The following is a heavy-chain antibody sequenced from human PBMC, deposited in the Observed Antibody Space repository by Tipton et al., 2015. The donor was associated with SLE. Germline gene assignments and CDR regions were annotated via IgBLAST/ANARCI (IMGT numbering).Heavy chain of an antibody. D-gene: IGHD2-2*01. V-gene: IGHV3-49*04. Sequence: SLRLSCTGSGFSFEDYTLDWVRQAPGKGLEWVAFISTNPYGGTTEYAASVKGRFTISRDDSKDIAYLQMNGLKSEDTAIYFCTRVRSPAGIAAFDIWGQGTLVTVSS. CDR3: TRVRSPAGIAAFDI. CDR1: GFSFEDYT. CDR2: ISTNPYGGTT. J-gene: IGHJ3*02.